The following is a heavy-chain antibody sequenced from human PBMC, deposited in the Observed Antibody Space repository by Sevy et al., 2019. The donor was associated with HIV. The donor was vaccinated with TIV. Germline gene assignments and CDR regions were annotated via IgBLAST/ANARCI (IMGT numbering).Heavy chain of an antibody. CDR1: VFTFSSYS. Sequence: GGSLRLSCAASVFTFSSYSMNWVRQAPGKGLEWVSYISSSSSTIYYEDSVKGRFTITRDNAKNSLYLQMNSLRAEDRAVYYCARDGGITIFGVVTPGWFDPWGQGTLVTVSS. V-gene: IGHV3-48*01. CDR2: ISSSSSTI. J-gene: IGHJ5*02. CDR3: ARDGGITIFGVVTPGWFDP. D-gene: IGHD3-3*01.